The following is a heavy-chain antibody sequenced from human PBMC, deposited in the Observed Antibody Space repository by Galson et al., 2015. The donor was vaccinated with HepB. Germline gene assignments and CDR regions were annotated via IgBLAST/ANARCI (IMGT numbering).Heavy chain of an antibody. Sequence: QVQLRESGPGLVKPSETLSLTCTVSGGSISSYYWSWIRQPPGKGLEWIGYIYYSGSTNYNPSLKSRVTISVDTSKNQLSLKLSSVTAADTAVYYCARRGIIGMDYYYYFYMDVWGKGTTVTVSS. CDR2: IYYSGST. J-gene: IGHJ6*03. D-gene: IGHD3-3*01. CDR1: GGSISSYY. CDR3: ARRGIIGMDYYYYFYMDV. V-gene: IGHV4-59*01.